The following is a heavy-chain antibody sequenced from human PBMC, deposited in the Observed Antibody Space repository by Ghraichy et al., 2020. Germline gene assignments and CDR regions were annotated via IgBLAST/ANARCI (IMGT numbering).Heavy chain of an antibody. J-gene: IGHJ4*02. CDR3: AREPPEAYYFDY. CDR1: GYNFINYY. Sequence: ASVKVSCKASGYNFINYYIHWVRQAPGQGLEWMGIIRPSGDRASYPQKFQGRVTMTRDTFTSTVYMELSSLRSEDTAVYYCAREPPEAYYFDYWGQGTLVTVSS. V-gene: IGHV1-46*03. CDR2: IRPSGDRA.